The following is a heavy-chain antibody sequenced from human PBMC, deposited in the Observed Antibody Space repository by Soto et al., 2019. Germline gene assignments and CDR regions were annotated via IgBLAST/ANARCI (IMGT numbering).Heavy chain of an antibody. CDR2: INAGNGNT. D-gene: IGHD6-13*01. J-gene: IGHJ4*02. CDR1: GDAFTSYA. V-gene: IGHV1-3*01. Sequence: ASVEVSWKACGDAFTSYARQWVRQAPGQRLEWMGWINAGNGNTKYSQKFQGRVTITRDTSASTAYMELSSLRSEDTAVYYCARPHFSSSYYFDYWGQGTPVTVSS. CDR3: ARPHFSSSYYFDY.